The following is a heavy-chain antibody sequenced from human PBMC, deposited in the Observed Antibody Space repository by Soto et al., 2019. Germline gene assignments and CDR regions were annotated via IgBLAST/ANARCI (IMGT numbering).Heavy chain of an antibody. CDR2: IYYSGST. CDR3: AVVTFGGVIPNDY. Sequence: PSETLSLSCTVSGGSISSYYWSWIRQPPGKGLEWIGYIYYSGSTNYNPSLKSRVTISVDTSKNQFSLKLSSVTAADTAVYYCAVVTFGGVIPNDYWGQGTLVTVSS. J-gene: IGHJ4*02. D-gene: IGHD3-16*02. V-gene: IGHV4-59*01. CDR1: GGSISSYY.